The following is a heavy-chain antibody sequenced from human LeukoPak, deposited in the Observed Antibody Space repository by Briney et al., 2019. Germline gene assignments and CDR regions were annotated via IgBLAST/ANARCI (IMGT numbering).Heavy chain of an antibody. Sequence: GGSLRLSCAASGFTISTYWMSWVRQAPGKGLEWVANTNQEGSEKYYVDSVKGRFTISKDNAKNSLYLQMHSLRAEDTAVYYCARDPKWLDYWGQGTVVSVSS. CDR3: ARDPKWLDY. J-gene: IGHJ4*02. CDR2: TNQEGSEK. CDR1: GFTISTYW. V-gene: IGHV3-7*01. D-gene: IGHD5-12*01.